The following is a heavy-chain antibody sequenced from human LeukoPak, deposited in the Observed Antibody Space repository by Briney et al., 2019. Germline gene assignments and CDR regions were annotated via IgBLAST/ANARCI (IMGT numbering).Heavy chain of an antibody. Sequence: PGGSLRLSCAAFGFTFSSYAMSWVRQAPGKGLEWVSAISGSGGSTYYADSVKGRFTISRDNSKNTLYLQMNSLRAEDTAVYYCAKDKGPPRYDFWSGYYLTDWGQGTLVTVSS. CDR1: GFTFSSYA. V-gene: IGHV3-23*01. CDR3: AKDKGPPRYDFWSGYYLTD. D-gene: IGHD3-3*01. CDR2: ISGSGGST. J-gene: IGHJ4*02.